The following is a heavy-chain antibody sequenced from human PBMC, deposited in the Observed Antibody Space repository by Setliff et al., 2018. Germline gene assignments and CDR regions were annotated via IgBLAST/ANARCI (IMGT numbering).Heavy chain of an antibody. D-gene: IGHD2-15*01. CDR1: GGSFSGYY. J-gene: IGHJ5*01. CDR3: ARARYCSGGRCYWTWLDS. CDR2: INHTGST. Sequence: PSETLSLTCAVYGGSFSGYYWSWIRQPPGKGLEWIGEINHTGSTNYSPSLKSRVTISVDTSKNQFSLKLTSVTAADTAVYYCARARYCSGGRCYWTWLDSWAQGTLVTVSS. V-gene: IGHV4-34*01.